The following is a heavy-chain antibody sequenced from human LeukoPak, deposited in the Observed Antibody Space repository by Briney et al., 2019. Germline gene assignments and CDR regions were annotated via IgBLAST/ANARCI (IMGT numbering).Heavy chain of an antibody. CDR1: GGSISSYY. J-gene: IGHJ4*02. V-gene: IGHV4-59*12. CDR3: ARNGGNSDFDY. CDR2: IYYSGST. Sequence: SETLSLTCTVSGGSISSYYWSWIRQPPGKGLEWIGYIYYSGSTNYNPSLKSRVIISVDTSKNQFSLKLSSVTAADTAVYYCARNGGNSDFDYWGQGTLVTVSS. D-gene: IGHD4-23*01.